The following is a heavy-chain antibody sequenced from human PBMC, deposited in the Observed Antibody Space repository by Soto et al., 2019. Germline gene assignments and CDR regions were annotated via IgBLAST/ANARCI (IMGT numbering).Heavy chain of an antibody. CDR1: GYTFTSYD. CDR3: GRAGYGDNSRIYYIDY. Sequence: GASVKVSCKASGYTFTSYDINWVRQATGQGLEWMGWMNPNSGNTDYAQKFQGRVTVTRDTSISTAYMELSSLRSEDTAVYYCGRAGYGDNSRIYYIDYWGQGTLVTVSS. CDR2: MNPNSGNT. D-gene: IGHD4-17*01. J-gene: IGHJ4*02. V-gene: IGHV1-8*01.